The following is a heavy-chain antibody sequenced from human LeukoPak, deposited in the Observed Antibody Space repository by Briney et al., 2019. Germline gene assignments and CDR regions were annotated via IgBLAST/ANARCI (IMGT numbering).Heavy chain of an antibody. CDR3: ARDLSSSWSMLGY. CDR1: GFTFDDYG. J-gene: IGHJ4*02. CDR2: INWDGGAT. V-gene: IGHV3-20*04. D-gene: IGHD6-19*01. Sequence: GGSLRLSCADSGFTFDDYGMSWVRQAPGKGLEWVSGINWDGGATHYADSVKGRFTISRDSDKNSLYLQMNSLTTDDTAVYYCARDLSSSWSMLGYWGQGTLVTISS.